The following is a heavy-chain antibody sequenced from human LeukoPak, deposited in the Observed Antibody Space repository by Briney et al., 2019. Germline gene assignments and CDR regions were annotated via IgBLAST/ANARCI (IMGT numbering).Heavy chain of an antibody. CDR2: ISYDGNNK. Sequence: PGGSLRLSCAASGFTFSSYGMHWVRQAPGKGLEWVAVISYDGNNKYYADPVKGRFTISRDNSKNTLYLQMDNLRAEDTAVYYCAKYQRQWLPKGGFDYWGQGTLVTVSS. CDR3: AKYQRQWLPKGGFDY. V-gene: IGHV3-30*18. J-gene: IGHJ4*02. CDR1: GFTFSSYG. D-gene: IGHD6-19*01.